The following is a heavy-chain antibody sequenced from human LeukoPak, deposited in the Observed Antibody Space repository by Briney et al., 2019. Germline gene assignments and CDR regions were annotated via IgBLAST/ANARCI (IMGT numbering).Heavy chain of an antibody. V-gene: IGHV4-31*03. D-gene: IGHD3-22*01. CDR3: SRGLDSRKLGY. CDR2: IHPSGML. Sequence: SETLSLTCTVSGASFNSDDQYRNWIRQSPGKGLEWIGSIHPSGMLYNNPSLESRVTMSRDTSKNQFSLNPNSVTAADTAVYFCSRGLDSRKLGYWGQGILVTVSS. J-gene: IGHJ4*02. CDR1: GASFNSDDQY.